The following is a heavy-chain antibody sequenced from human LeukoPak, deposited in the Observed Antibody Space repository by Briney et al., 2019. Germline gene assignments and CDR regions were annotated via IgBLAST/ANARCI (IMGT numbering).Heavy chain of an antibody. CDR1: GFTFSSYS. V-gene: IGHV3-21*01. CDR2: ISSSSSYI. CDR3: ARGGRWLPDY. D-gene: IGHD5-24*01. J-gene: IGHJ4*02. Sequence: GGSLRLSCAASGFTFSSYSMNWVRQAPGKGLEWVSSISSSSSYIYYAGSVKGRFTISRDNAKNSLYLQMNSLRAEDTAVYYCARGGRWLPDYWGQGTLVTVSS.